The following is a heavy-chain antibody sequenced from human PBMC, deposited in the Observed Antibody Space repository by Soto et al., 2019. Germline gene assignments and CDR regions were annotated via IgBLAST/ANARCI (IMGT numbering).Heavy chain of an antibody. D-gene: IGHD6-13*01. Sequence: PSETLSLTCTVSGGSISSSSYYWGWIRQPPGKGLEWIGSIYYSGSTYYNPSLKSRVTISVDTSKNQFSLKPSSVTAADTAVYYCARQDSSSWPDFDYWGQGTLVTVSS. CDR1: GGSISSSSYY. CDR2: IYYSGST. J-gene: IGHJ4*02. V-gene: IGHV4-39*01. CDR3: ARQDSSSWPDFDY.